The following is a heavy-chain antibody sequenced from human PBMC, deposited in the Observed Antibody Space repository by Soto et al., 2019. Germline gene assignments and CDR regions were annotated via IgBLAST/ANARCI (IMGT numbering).Heavy chain of an antibody. Sequence: EVQLVESGGGLVQPGGFLKLSCAVSGFSFSGSAIHWVRQASGKGLEWVGRIRSKANSYATAYAASVKGRFTISRDDSKNTAYLQMNSLKTEDTAVYYCTRPGYSSGWYDLWGQGTLVTVSS. D-gene: IGHD6-19*01. V-gene: IGHV3-73*02. CDR2: IRSKANSYAT. CDR1: GFSFSGSA. CDR3: TRPGYSSGWYDL. J-gene: IGHJ5*02.